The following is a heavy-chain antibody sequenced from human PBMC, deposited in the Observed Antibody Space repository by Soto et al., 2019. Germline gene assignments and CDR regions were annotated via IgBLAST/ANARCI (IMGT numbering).Heavy chain of an antibody. CDR2: IYHSGST. V-gene: IGHV4-30-2*01. J-gene: IGHJ3*01. Sequence: SETLSLTCAVSGGSISSGGYSWSWIRQPPGKGLEWIGYIYHSGSTYYNPSLKSRVTISVDRSKNQFSLKLSSVTVADTAVYYCARVWGGAFEFWGQGTMVTVSS. CDR1: GGSISSGGYS. D-gene: IGHD3-10*01. CDR3: ARVWGGAFEF.